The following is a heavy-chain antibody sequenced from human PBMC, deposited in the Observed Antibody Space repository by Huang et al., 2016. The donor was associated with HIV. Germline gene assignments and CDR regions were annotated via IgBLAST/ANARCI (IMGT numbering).Heavy chain of an antibody. CDR3: VRGWYIAALPYFDY. J-gene: IGHJ4*02. Sequence: QVQLVQSGAEVRKPGASVKVSCEASGYSFARYDINWVRQATGQGLEWMGWMNPNRGNTGYAQKFQGRVTMTRNTAISTAYMELSSLRSEDTAKYFCVRGWYIAALPYFDYWGQGTLVTVSS. D-gene: IGHD6-6*01. V-gene: IGHV1-8*01. CDR1: GYSFARYD. CDR2: MNPNRGNT.